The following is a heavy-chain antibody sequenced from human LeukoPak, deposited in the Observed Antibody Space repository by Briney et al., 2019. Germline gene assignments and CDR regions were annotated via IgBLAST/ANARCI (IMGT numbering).Heavy chain of an antibody. CDR1: GYTFTGYG. J-gene: IGHJ4*02. CDR3: ARDQWSIAAADNPPNSDY. CDR2: ISAYNGNT. V-gene: IGHV1-18*01. Sequence: AASVKVSCKASGYTFTGYGLSWVRQAPGQGLEWMGWISAYNGNTNYAQKLQGRVTMTTDTSTSTAYMELRSLRSDDTAVYYCARDQWSIAAADNPPNSDYWGQGTLVTVSS. D-gene: IGHD6-13*01.